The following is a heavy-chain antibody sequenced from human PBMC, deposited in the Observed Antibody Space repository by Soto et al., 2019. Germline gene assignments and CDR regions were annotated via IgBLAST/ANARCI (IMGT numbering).Heavy chain of an antibody. CDR2: IYYSGST. J-gene: IGHJ6*02. D-gene: IGHD3-9*01. CDR1: GGSISSYY. CDR3: ARGSYDILTGYPSYYYYYGMDV. Sequence: SETLSLTCTVSGGSISSYYWSWIRQPPGKGLEWIGYIYYSGSTNYNPSLKSRVTISVDTSKSQFSLKLSSVTAADTAVYYCARGSYDILTGYPSYYYYYGMDVWGQGTTVTVSS. V-gene: IGHV4-59*01.